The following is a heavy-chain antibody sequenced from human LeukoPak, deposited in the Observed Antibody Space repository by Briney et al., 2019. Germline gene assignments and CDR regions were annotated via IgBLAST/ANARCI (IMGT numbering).Heavy chain of an antibody. Sequence: GGSLRLSCAASGFTVSSNYMSWVRQAPGKGLEWVSVIYSGGSTYYADSVKGRFTISRDNSKNTLYLQMNSLRAEDTAVYYCAREPELGSAMVWFDPWGQGTLVTVSS. V-gene: IGHV3-66*02. J-gene: IGHJ5*02. CDR1: GFTVSSNY. CDR3: AREPELGSAMVWFDP. CDR2: IYSGGST. D-gene: IGHD2-2*01.